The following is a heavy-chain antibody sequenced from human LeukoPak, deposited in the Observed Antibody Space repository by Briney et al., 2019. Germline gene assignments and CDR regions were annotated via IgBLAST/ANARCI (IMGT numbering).Heavy chain of an antibody. Sequence: GGSLRLSCAASGFTFSSYEMNWVRQAPGKGLEWVSYISSSGSTIYYADSVKGRFTISRDNAKNSLYLQMNSLRAEDTAVYYCARGGRGATTVTTGGTFGYWGQGTLVTVSS. V-gene: IGHV3-48*03. CDR2: ISSSGSTI. CDR3: ARGGRGATTVTTGGTFGY. CDR1: GFTFSSYE. D-gene: IGHD4-17*01. J-gene: IGHJ4*02.